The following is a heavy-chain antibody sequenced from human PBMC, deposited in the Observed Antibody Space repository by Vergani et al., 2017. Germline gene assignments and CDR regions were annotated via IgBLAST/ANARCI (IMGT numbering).Heavy chain of an antibody. D-gene: IGHD3-9*01. Sequence: QVQVVQSGAEVKKSGASVKVSCKTSGYTFSNYYMHWVRQAPGQGLEWMGLINPSGSHTNYAQKFQGRVTMTRDTSTSTVYMELSSLRSEDTAIYYCARGDYGILTGYRYWGQGTLVTVSA. CDR2: INPSGSHT. V-gene: IGHV1-46*03. CDR1: GYTFSNYY. CDR3: ARGDYGILTGYRY. J-gene: IGHJ4*02.